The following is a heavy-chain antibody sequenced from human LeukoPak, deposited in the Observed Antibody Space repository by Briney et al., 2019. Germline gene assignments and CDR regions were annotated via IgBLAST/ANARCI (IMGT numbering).Heavy chain of an antibody. J-gene: IGHJ4*02. CDR1: GFTFRAYG. D-gene: IGHD6-13*01. CDR2: ISYDGSNK. V-gene: IGHV3-30*18. Sequence: GGSLRLSCAASGFTFRAYGMHWVRQSPGKGLEWVAVISYDGSNKYYADSVKGRFTISRDNSKNTLYLQMNSLRAEDTAVYYCAKSFPAAGTFGDYWGQGTLVTVSS. CDR3: AKSFPAAGTFGDY.